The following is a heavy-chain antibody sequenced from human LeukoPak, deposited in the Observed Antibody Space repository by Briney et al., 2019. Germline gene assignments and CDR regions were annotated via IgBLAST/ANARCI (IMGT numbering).Heavy chain of an antibody. CDR3: ATNAGPAALDAIDI. CDR2: MYNNGST. D-gene: IGHD2-2*01. CDR1: GVSISDYQ. J-gene: IGHJ3*02. Sequence: SETLSLTCIVSGVSISDYQWSWIRQPPGKGLQWIGYMYNNGSTDSNPSLKSRVTISGDTSKNQFSLKLSSVTASDTALYYCATNAGPAALDAIDIWGLGTMVTVSS. V-gene: IGHV4-59*08.